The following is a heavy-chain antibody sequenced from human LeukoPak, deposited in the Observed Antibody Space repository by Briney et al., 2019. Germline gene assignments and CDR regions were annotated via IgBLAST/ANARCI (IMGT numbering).Heavy chain of an antibody. CDR2: IYYSGST. CDR3: ARGLMMAVAGRGEFHY. J-gene: IGHJ4*02. V-gene: IGHV4-59*01. Sequence: SETLSLTCIVSGGSICSYYWSWIRQPPGKGLEWIGYIYYSGSTNYNPSLKSRVTISVDTSKNQFSLKLSSVTAADTAVYYCARGLMMAVAGRGEFHYWGQGTLVTVSS. D-gene: IGHD6-13*01. CDR1: GGSICSYY.